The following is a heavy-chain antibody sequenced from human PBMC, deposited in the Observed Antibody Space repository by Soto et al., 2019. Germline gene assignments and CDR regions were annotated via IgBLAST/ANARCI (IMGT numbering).Heavy chain of an antibody. CDR2: IWYDGSNK. CDR3: ARLAVAGTGSFDY. Sequence: ESGGGVVQPGRSLRLSCAASGFTFSSYGMHWVRQAPGKGLEWVAVIWYDGSNKYYADSVKGRFTISRDNSKNTLYLQMNSLRAEDTAVYYCARLAVAGTGSFDYWGQGTLVTVSS. V-gene: IGHV3-33*01. J-gene: IGHJ4*02. CDR1: GFTFSSYG. D-gene: IGHD6-19*01.